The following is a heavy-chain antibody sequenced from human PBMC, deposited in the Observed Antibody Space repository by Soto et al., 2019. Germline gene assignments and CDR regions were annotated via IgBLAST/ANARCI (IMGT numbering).Heavy chain of an antibody. V-gene: IGHV4-4*07. J-gene: IGHJ4*02. CDR2: IYTSGST. CDR1: GGSISSYF. CDR3: ARTVMPVGNLAAFDH. Sequence: QVHLQESGPGLVKPSETLSLTCTVSGGSISSYFCSWIRQPAGKGLEWIGRIYTSGSTNYNPSLKSRVTMSVDTSKNQFSLKLTSVTAADSAVYFCARTVMPVGNLAAFDHWGQGVLVTVSS. D-gene: IGHD7-27*01.